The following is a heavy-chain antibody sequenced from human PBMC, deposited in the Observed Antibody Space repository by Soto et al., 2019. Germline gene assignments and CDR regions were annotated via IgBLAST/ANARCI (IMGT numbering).Heavy chain of an antibody. CDR1: GSSISSYY. CDR2: VYYTGST. Sequence: SETLSLTCNVSGSSISSYYWSWIRQPPGKGLEWIGYVYYTGSTLYNPSLKSRVTISVDMSKKELSLRLSSVIAADTAVYYCARARMIESWIDSWGQGTGVTVSS. CDR3: ARARMIESWIDS. J-gene: IGHJ4*02. D-gene: IGHD3-16*01. V-gene: IGHV4-59*01.